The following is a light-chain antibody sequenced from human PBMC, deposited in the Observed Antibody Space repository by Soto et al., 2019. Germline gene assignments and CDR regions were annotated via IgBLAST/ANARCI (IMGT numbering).Light chain of an antibody. CDR1: QSIRIW. J-gene: IGKJ1*01. Sequence: DIQMTQSPSTLSASVGDRVTITCRASQSIRIWLAWYQQKPGKATKLLSYKASSLESGVPSRFSGSGSGTEVTLTSSSMQPDDVATYYCQQYNSYSWTFGQGTKVELK. CDR3: QQYNSYSWT. V-gene: IGKV1-5*03. CDR2: KAS.